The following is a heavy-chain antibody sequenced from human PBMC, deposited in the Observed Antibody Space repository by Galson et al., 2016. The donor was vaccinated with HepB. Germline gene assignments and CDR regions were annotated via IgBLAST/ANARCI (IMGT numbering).Heavy chain of an antibody. V-gene: IGHV3-23*01. CDR1: GFTFRNYA. CDR3: AKCARTVMVNIDWFDP. J-gene: IGHJ5*02. Sequence: SLRLSCAASGFTFRNYAMSRVRQAPGEGLECVSVINNSGGTPSCADSVKGRFPISRDNSKNTLYLQMNSLGAEDTAVYYCAKCARTVMVNIDWFDPWGQGTLVTVSS. D-gene: IGHD5-18*01. CDR2: INNSGGTP.